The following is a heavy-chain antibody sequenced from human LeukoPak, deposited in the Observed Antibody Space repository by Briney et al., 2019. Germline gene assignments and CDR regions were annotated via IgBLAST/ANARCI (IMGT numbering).Heavy chain of an antibody. J-gene: IGHJ3*02. CDR2: VHLDGRT. Sequence: SETLSLTCDVSGGSVTSTNWWTWVRQPPGKGLEWIGEVHLDGRTNYNPSLKSRLIMSVDLPENHISLKLTSVTAADTAVYYCARLPNSGNYYDTSDIWGRGTMVTVSS. V-gene: IGHV4-4*02. CDR3: ARLPNSGNYYDTSDI. D-gene: IGHD1-26*01. CDR1: GGSVTSTNW.